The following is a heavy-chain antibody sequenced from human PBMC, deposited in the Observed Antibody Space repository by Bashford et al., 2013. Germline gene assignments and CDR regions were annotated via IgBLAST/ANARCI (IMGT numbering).Heavy chain of an antibody. CDR1: GFTFNTYA. CDR2: IGVTAGRT. J-gene: IGHJ4*02. Sequence: GSLRLSCAASGFTFNTYAMSWVRQAPGKGLEWVSTIGVTAGRTYYADSVKGRFTISRDNSKNTLYLQMNSLRVEDTAVYYCAKTGDTTFYMGNDYWGQGTLVTVSS. V-gene: IGHV3-23*01. D-gene: IGHD2-21*01. CDR3: AKTGDTTFYMGNDY.